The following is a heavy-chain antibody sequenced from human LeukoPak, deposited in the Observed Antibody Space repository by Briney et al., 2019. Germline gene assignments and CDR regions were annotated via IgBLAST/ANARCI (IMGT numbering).Heavy chain of an antibody. V-gene: IGHV3-21*01. CDR3: ARDLDVLRYFDWLSDGVY. Sequence: GESLRLSCAASGLTFSSYRMNWVRQAPGKGLEWVSSISSSSSYIYYADSVKGRFTISRDNSKNTLYLQMNSLRAEDTAVYYCARDLDVLRYFDWLSDGVYWGQGTLVTVSS. D-gene: IGHD3-9*01. CDR2: ISSSSSYI. J-gene: IGHJ4*02. CDR1: GLTFSSYR.